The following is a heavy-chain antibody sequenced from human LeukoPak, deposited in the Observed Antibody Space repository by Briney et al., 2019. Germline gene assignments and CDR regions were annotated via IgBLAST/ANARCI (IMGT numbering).Heavy chain of an antibody. Sequence: PSETLSLTCTVSGGSISSDYWSWIRQPPGKGLEYIGFMFASGTSNYNPSFKSRVTMSVDTSKSQFSMNLSSVTAADTAVYYYARGMYELQLGAWFDPWGQGTLVTVSS. CDR2: MFASGTS. CDR3: ARGMYELQLGAWFDP. V-gene: IGHV4-59*01. D-gene: IGHD3-16*01. J-gene: IGHJ5*02. CDR1: GGSISSDY.